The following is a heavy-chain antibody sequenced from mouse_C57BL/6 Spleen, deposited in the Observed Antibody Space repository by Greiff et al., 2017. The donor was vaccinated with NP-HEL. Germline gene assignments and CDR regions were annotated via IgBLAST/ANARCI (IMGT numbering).Heavy chain of an antibody. CDR3: AKGGGIITTVVAPSMDY. CDR1: GYTFTSYD. J-gene: IGHJ4*01. CDR2: IYPRDGST. V-gene: IGHV1-85*01. D-gene: IGHD1-1*01. Sequence: QVQLQQSGPELVKPGASVKLSCKASGYTFTSYDINWVKQRPGQGLEWIGWIYPRDGSTKYNEKFKGKATLTVDTSSSTAYMELHSLTSEDSAVYFCAKGGGIITTVVAPSMDYWGQGTSVTVSS.